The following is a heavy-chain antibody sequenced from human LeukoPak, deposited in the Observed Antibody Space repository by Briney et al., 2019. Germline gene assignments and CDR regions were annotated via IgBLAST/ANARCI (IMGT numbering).Heavy chain of an antibody. J-gene: IGHJ3*02. V-gene: IGHV1-8*01. D-gene: IGHD3-10*01. CDR3: ARESDLLNAFDI. Sequence: ASVKVSCKASGYTFTSYDINWVRQATGQGLEWMGWMNPNSGNTGYAQKFQGRVTMTRDTSTSTVYMELSSLRSEDTAVYYCARESDLLNAFDIWGQGTMATVSS. CDR2: MNPNSGNT. CDR1: GYTFTSYD.